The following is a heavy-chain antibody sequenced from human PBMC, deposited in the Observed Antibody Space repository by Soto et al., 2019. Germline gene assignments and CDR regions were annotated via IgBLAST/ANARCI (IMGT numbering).Heavy chain of an antibody. CDR2: ASARHTNT. Sequence: EVQLLESGGGLVQPGGSLRLSCAASGFTFSSHVMSWVRQAPGRGLEWVAAASARHTNTYYADSVKGRFTISSDNSMSTVYLQLDSLRGEDTAVYQCAKDVTSHGPRVYSSSWYGWFDPWGQGTLVVVSS. D-gene: IGHD6-13*01. CDR1: GFTFSSHV. CDR3: AKDVTSHGPRVYSSSWYGWFDP. J-gene: IGHJ5*02. V-gene: IGHV3-23*01.